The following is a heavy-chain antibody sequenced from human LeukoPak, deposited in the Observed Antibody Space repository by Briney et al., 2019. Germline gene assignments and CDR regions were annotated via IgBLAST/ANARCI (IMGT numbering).Heavy chain of an antibody. V-gene: IGHV3-53*01. Sequence: GGSLRLSCAASGLSVNNKYMSWVRQAPGKGLEWVSVIYSGDTTYYADSVKGRFTISRDNSKNTLHLQMSSLRAEDTAVYYCARGATVYGSGRFDRGQGTLVTVSS. J-gene: IGHJ4*02. CDR1: GLSVNNKY. CDR2: IYSGDTT. CDR3: ARGATVYGSGRFD. D-gene: IGHD3-10*01.